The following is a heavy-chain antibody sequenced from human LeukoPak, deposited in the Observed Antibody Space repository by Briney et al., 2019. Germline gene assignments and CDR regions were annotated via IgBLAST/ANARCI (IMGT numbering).Heavy chain of an antibody. D-gene: IGHD2-8*01. CDR3: TRDVWGDRDNYFDC. J-gene: IGHJ4*02. CDR1: GFTFSSYN. V-gene: IGHV3-74*01. CDR2: INSNGRST. Sequence: GGSLRLSCAASGFTFSSYNMNWVRQAPGKGLVWVSRINSNGRSTSHADSVKGRFTISRDNAKNTLYLEMNNLRAEDTAVYYCTRDVWGDRDNYFDCWGQGTLVTVSS.